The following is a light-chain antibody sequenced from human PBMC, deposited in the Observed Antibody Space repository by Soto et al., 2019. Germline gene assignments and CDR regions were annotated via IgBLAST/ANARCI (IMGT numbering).Light chain of an antibody. J-gene: IGLJ1*01. CDR1: SNEVGSYNL. Sequence: QSALTQPASVSGSPGQSITISCTGTSNEVGSYNLVSWYQQYPDKAPKLMISEVNKRPSGVSNRFSGSKSGNTASLTISGLQAEDEADYYCCSYAGSSTYVFGTGTKVTVL. CDR3: CSYAGSSTYV. CDR2: EVN. V-gene: IGLV2-23*02.